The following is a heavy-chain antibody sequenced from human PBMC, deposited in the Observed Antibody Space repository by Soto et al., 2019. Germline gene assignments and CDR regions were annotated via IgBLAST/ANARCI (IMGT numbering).Heavy chain of an antibody. CDR3: ANRGVVTCAFDN. J-gene: IGHJ3*02. CDR2: IYHSGST. D-gene: IGHD3-3*01. CDR1: GGSISSGGYS. Sequence: QLQLQESGSGLVKLSQTLSLTCAVSGGSISSGGYSWSWIRQPPGKGLEWIGYIYHSGSTYYTPSHKRRVTISVDRSKNQFSLKLSSVTAADTAVYYCANRGVVTCAFDNWGQGTMVTVSS. V-gene: IGHV4-30-2*01.